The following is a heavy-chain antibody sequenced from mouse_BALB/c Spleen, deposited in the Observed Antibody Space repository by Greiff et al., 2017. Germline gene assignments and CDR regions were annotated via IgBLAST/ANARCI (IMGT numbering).Heavy chain of an antibody. J-gene: IGHJ3*01. CDR1: GYTFTEYT. V-gene: IGHV1-18*01. Sequence: VQLKESGPELVKPGASVKISCKTSGYTFTEYTMHWVKQSHGKSLEWIGGINPNNGGTSYNQKFKGKATLTVDKSSSTAYMELRSLTSEDSAVYYCARKSNPLYYYGSSHFAYWGQGTLVTVSA. CDR2: INPNNGGT. D-gene: IGHD1-1*01. CDR3: ARKSNPLYYYGSSHFAY.